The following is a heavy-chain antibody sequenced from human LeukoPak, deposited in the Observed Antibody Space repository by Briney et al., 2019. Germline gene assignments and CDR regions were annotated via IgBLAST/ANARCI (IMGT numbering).Heavy chain of an antibody. Sequence: PGGSLRLSCAASGFTVSSNYMSWVRPAPGKGLEWVSAIYSGGSTYYADSVKGRFTISRDNSKNTLYLQMNSLRAEDTAVYYCARDLTIFGVFRRVRTLDYMDVWGKGTTVAVSS. CDR2: IYSGGST. V-gene: IGHV3-66*02. J-gene: IGHJ6*03. CDR3: ARDLTIFGVFRRVRTLDYMDV. CDR1: GFTVSSNY. D-gene: IGHD3-3*01.